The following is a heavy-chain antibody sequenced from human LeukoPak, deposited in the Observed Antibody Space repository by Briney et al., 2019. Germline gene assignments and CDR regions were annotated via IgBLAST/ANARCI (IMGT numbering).Heavy chain of an antibody. CDR1: GYTFTSYY. D-gene: IGHD5-12*01. J-gene: IGHJ4*02. V-gene: IGHV1-46*01. CDR2: INPSGGST. Sequence: ASVKVSCKASGYTFTSYYMHWVRQAPGQGLEWMGIINPSGGSTSYAQKFQGRVTMTRDTSTSTVYMELSSLRSEDTAVYYCAIPISGYDSRDYWGQGTLVTVSS. CDR3: AIPISGYDSRDY.